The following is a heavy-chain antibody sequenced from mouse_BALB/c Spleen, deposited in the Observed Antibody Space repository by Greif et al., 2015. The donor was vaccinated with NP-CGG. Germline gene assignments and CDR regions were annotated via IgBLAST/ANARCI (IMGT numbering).Heavy chain of an antibody. CDR2: IDTSDSYT. D-gene: IGHD1-1*01. Sequence: VQLQQSGAELVMPGASVKMSCKASGYTFTDYWMHWVKQRPGQGLEWIGAIDTSDSYTSYNQKFKGKATLTVDESSSTAYMQLSSLTSEDSAVYYCARGVDYYGSSPYAMDYWGQGTSVTVSS. CDR1: GYTFTDYW. V-gene: IGHV1-69*01. J-gene: IGHJ4*01. CDR3: ARGVDYYGSSPYAMDY.